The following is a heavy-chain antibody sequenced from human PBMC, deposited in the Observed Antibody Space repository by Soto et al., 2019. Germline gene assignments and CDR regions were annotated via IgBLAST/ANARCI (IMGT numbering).Heavy chain of an antibody. D-gene: IGHD3-16*01. J-gene: IGHJ4*02. CDR1: GGSISSYY. CDR2: IYYSGST. Sequence: SETLSLTCTVSGGSISSYYWSWIRQPPGKGLEWIGYIYYSGSTNYNPSLKSRVTISVDTSKNQFSLKLSSVTAADTAVYYCARGLDYQPYVYFDYWGQGTLVTVSS. CDR3: ARGLDYQPYVYFDY. V-gene: IGHV4-59*01.